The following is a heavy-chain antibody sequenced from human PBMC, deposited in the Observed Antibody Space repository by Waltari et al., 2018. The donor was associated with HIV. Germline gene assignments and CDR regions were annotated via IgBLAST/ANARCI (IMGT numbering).Heavy chain of an antibody. CDR1: GGSISSSSYY. V-gene: IGHV4-39*01. J-gene: IGHJ4*02. CDR2: IYYSAST. D-gene: IGHD2-15*01. CDR3: ARAVQGYCSGGSCENYFDY. Sequence: QLQLQESGPGLVKPSETLSLTCTVSGGSISSSSYYWGWIRQPPGKGLEGIGSIYYSASTYYNPPLKSRVTISVDTSKNQFSLKLSSVTAADTAVYYCARAVQGYCSGGSCENYFDYWGQGTLVTVSS.